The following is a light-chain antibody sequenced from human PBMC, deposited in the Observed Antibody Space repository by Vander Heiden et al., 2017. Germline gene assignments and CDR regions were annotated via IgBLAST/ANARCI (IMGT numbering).Light chain of an antibody. CDR3: QSEDSSGTYVV. Sequence: SHDLTQPPPVSVSPGQTASITCSGDGLAKQYAYWYQQKPGQAPVLVIYKDSERPSGIPDRFSGSSSGTTATLTISGVQAEDEADYYCQSEDSSGTYVVFGTGTKVTVL. J-gene: IGLJ2*01. CDR1: GLAKQY. V-gene: IGLV3-25*03. CDR2: KDS.